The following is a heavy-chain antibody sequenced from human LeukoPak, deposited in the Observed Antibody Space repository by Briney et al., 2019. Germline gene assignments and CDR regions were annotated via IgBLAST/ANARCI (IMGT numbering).Heavy chain of an antibody. D-gene: IGHD5-24*01. CDR2: LSPSGADT. V-gene: IGHV3-23*01. CDR3: ARRAYNWGAFDI. CDR1: GFTFTNYA. J-gene: IGHJ3*02. Sequence: GGSLRLSCAASGFTFTNYAMNWVCQAPGKGLEWVSTLSPSGADTYYADSVKGRFTISRDISKNTLYLQMNSLRAEDTAVYYCARRAYNWGAFDIWGQGTMVTVSS.